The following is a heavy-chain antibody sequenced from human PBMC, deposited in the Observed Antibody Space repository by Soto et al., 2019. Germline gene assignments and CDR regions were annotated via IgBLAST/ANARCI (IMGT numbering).Heavy chain of an antibody. CDR2: ITAGGNT. D-gene: IGHD1-1*01. J-gene: IGHJ4*02. CDR3: AKGPTATTTRADY. Sequence: GGSLRLSCAASAFTFSDYAMNWVRQAPGKGLEWVSQITAGGNTYYADSVKGRFTISRDNSKNTLYLQMNSLRAEDTAVYYCAKGPTATTTRADYWGQGILVTVSS. CDR1: AFTFSDYA. V-gene: IGHV3-23*01.